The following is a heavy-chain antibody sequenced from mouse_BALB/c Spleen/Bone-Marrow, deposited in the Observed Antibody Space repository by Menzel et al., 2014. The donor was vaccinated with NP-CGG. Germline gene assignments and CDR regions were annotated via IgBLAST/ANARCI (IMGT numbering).Heavy chain of an antibody. D-gene: IGHD3-2*01. J-gene: IGHJ3*01. CDR1: GFSLTSYG. V-gene: IGHV2-9*02. CDR3: ARALDSSGYGFAY. Sequence: VMLVEPGPGLVAPSQSLSNTCTVSGFSLTSYGVHWVRQPPGKGLEWLGVIWAGGSTNYNSALMSRLSINKDNSKSQVFLKMNSLQTDDTAMYYCARALDSSGYGFAYWGQGTLVTVSA. CDR2: IWAGGST.